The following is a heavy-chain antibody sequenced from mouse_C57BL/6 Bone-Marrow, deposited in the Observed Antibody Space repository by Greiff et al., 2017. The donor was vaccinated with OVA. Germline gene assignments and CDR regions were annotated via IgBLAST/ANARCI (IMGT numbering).Heavy chain of an antibody. CDR1: GFTFSSYA. D-gene: IGHD2-4*01. V-gene: IGHV5-4*01. CDR2: ISDGGSYT. J-gene: IGHJ3*01. Sequence: EVQLVESGGGLVKPGGSLKLSCAASGFTFSSYAMSWVRQTPEKRLEWVATISDGGSYTYYPDNLKGRFTISRDNAKNTLYLQMSHLKAEDAAMYYCGRGKDDYDPAWFAYWGQGTLVTVSA. CDR3: GRGKDDYDPAWFAY.